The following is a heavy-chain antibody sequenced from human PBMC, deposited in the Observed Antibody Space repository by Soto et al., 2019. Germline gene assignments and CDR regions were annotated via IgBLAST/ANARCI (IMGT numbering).Heavy chain of an antibody. CDR3: ARDPFYGWFDY. Sequence: QVQLVQSGAEVRQPGASVKVSCKASGHTLASYDINWVRQATGQGLEWMGWMTPDSGDTGYAQKFQGRVTMTWDTSITTAYMELSSLRSDDTAVYYCARDPFYGWFDYWVQGTLVTVSS. V-gene: IGHV1-8*01. CDR1: GHTLASYD. D-gene: IGHD3-16*01. CDR2: MTPDSGDT. J-gene: IGHJ5*01.